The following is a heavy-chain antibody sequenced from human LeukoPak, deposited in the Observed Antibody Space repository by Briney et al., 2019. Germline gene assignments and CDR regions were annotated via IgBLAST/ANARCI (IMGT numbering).Heavy chain of an antibody. CDR2: ISYDGSNK. CDR3: AKDRSAARPTYYFDY. CDR1: GFTFSSYG. J-gene: IGHJ4*02. Sequence: GGSLRLSCAASGFTFSSYGMHWVGQAPCKGLEWVAVISYDGSNKYYADSVKGRFTISRDNSKNTLYLQMNSLRAEDTAVYYCAKDRSAARPTYYFDYWGQGTLVSASS. V-gene: IGHV3-30*18. D-gene: IGHD6-6*01.